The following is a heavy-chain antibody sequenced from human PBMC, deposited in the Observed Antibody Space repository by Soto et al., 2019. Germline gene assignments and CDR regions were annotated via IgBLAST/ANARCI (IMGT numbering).Heavy chain of an antibody. V-gene: IGHV3-23*01. J-gene: IGHJ4*02. Sequence: GGSLRLSCAASGFSFSTYAMSWVRRAPGKGLEWVSAISGSGGSPSYADSVQGRFTISRDNPKKTLYLQMNSLRAEDTAVYYCAKARCTTSNCYVPDYWGQGTLVTVSS. CDR3: AKARCTTSNCYVPDY. CDR2: ISGSGGSP. CDR1: GFSFSTYA. D-gene: IGHD2-8*01.